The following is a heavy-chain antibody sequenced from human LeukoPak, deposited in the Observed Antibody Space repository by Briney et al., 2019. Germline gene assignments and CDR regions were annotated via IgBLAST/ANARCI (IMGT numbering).Heavy chain of an antibody. D-gene: IGHD6-19*01. CDR3: ARWEYSSGWVSLVDRFDY. V-gene: IGHV3-23*01. CDR2: ISGSDDST. Sequence: GGSPRLSCAASGFTFSSCALSWVRQAPGKGLDWVSSISGSDDSTHYADSVKGRFTISRDNSKNTLYLQMNSLRAEDTAVYYCARWEYSSGWVSLVDRFDYWGQGTLVTVSS. J-gene: IGHJ4*02. CDR1: GFTFSSCA.